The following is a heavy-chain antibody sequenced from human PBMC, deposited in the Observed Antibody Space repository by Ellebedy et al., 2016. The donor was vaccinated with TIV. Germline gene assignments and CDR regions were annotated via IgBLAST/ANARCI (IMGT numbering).Heavy chain of an antibody. CDR2: INHSGST. D-gene: IGHD3-22*01. Sequence: MPSETLSLTCTVSGGSISRSSYYWTWIRQPPGKGLEWIGDINHSGSTNYNPSFTSRVSISVDTSKNQFSLKLSSVTAADTAVYYCARKYYYDSSAFYYWGQGTLVTVSS. V-gene: IGHV4-39*07. J-gene: IGHJ4*02. CDR1: GGSISRSSYY. CDR3: ARKYYYDSSAFYY.